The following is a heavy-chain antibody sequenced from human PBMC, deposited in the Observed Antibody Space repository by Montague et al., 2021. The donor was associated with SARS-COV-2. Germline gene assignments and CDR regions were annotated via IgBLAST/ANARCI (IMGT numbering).Heavy chain of an antibody. D-gene: IGHD3-22*01. CDR1: GFTFSSYG. J-gene: IGHJ6*02. Sequence: SLRLSCAASGFTFSSYGMHWVRQAPGKGLEWVAVIWYDGSNKYYADSVKGRFTISRDNSKNTLYLQMNSLRAEDTAVYYCARDLAPYYYDSSGPELVDVWGQGPTVTVSS. CDR2: IWYDGSNK. CDR3: ARDLAPYYYDSSGPELVDV. V-gene: IGHV3-33*01.